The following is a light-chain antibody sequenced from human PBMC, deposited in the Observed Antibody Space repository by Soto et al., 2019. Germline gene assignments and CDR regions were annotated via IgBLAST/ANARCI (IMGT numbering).Light chain of an antibody. CDR1: QSVNNN. J-gene: IGKJ1*01. Sequence: EVLLWQSASTLSVSPGERATLSCRASQSVNNNLAWYQQKLGQAPRVLIYGASTRATGIPARFTGSGSGTEFILTITSLQSEDSAVYYCQEYNTWPWTFGQGTKV. V-gene: IGKV3-15*01. CDR2: GAS. CDR3: QEYNTWPWT.